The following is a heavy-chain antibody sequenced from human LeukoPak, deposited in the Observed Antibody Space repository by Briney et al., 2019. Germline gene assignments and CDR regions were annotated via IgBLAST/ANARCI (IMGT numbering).Heavy chain of an antibody. D-gene: IGHD3-10*01. CDR2: INPDGSTT. CDR1: GFTFSTYW. CDR3: ARVRVGAYDFEY. Sequence: GGSLRLSCAASGFTFSTYWMHWVRQAPGEGPVWVSPINPDGSTTTYADSVKGRFTNYRDNAKNTLYLQMNSLRAEDTAVYYCARVRVGAYDFEYWGQGALVTVSS. V-gene: IGHV3-74*01. J-gene: IGHJ4*02.